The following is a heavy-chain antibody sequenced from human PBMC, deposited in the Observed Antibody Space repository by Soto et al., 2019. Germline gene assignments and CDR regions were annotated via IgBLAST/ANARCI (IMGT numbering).Heavy chain of an antibody. CDR3: ASGGDFWTGPYKDV. CDR1: GGSFSGYY. V-gene: IGHV4-34*01. D-gene: IGHD3-3*01. J-gene: IGHJ6*03. Sequence: PSETLSLTCAVYGGSFSGYYWSWIRQPPGKGLEWIGEINHSGSTNYNPSLKSRVTISVDTSKNQFSLKLSSVTAADTAVYYCASGGDFWTGPYKDVWGKGTTVTVSS. CDR2: INHSGST.